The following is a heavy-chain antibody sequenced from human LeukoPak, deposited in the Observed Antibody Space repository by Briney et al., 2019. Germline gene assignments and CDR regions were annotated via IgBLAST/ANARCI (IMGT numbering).Heavy chain of an antibody. Sequence: GGSLRLSCAASGFTFSSYEMNWVRQAPGKGLEWVSYISSSGSMIYYADSVKGRFTISRDNAKKSLYLQMDSLRGEDTAVYYCARDQCGSTSCYRGPYYYGMDVWGKGTTVTVSS. CDR2: ISSSGSMI. J-gene: IGHJ6*04. V-gene: IGHV3-48*03. D-gene: IGHD2-2*02. CDR3: ARDQCGSTSCYRGPYYYGMDV. CDR1: GFTFSSYE.